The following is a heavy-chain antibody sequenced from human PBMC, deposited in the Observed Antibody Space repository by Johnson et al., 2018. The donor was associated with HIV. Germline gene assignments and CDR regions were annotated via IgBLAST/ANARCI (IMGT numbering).Heavy chain of an antibody. Sequence: QVQLVESGGGLVKPGGSLRLSCAASGFSFSDYYMGWIRQAPGKGLEWISYISSSRSTIYYADSVKGRFTISRDNAKNSLYLQMNSLRAEDTAVYYCARERATLWFRASGAAFDIWGQGTMVTVSS. D-gene: IGHD3-10*01. CDR1: GFSFSDYY. J-gene: IGHJ3*02. V-gene: IGHV3-11*04. CDR3: ARERATLWFRASGAAFDI. CDR2: ISSSRSTI.